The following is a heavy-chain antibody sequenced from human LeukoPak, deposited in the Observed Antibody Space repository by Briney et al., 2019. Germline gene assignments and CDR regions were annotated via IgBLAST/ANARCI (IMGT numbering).Heavy chain of an antibody. Sequence: GESLQISCKGSGYSFTNYWIGWVRQLPGKGLEWMGIIYPGDSDTRYSPSFQGQVTISADKSISTAYLQWSSLKASDTAMYYCARHGAPYKNWFDPWGQGTLVTVSS. CDR1: GYSFTNYW. CDR3: ARHGAPYKNWFDP. CDR2: IYPGDSDT. J-gene: IGHJ5*02. V-gene: IGHV5-51*01. D-gene: IGHD5-24*01.